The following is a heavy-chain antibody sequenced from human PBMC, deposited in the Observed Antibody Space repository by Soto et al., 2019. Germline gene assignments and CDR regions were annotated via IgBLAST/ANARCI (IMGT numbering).Heavy chain of an antibody. J-gene: IGHJ4*02. CDR2: IWSDGNNR. CDR1: GFMFSNHG. CDR3: VRGDNWNDEASDY. V-gene: IGHV3-33*01. D-gene: IGHD1-20*01. Sequence: QVQLVESGGGVVQPGRSLRLSCAASGFMFSNHGMHWVRQAPGKGLEWVAVIWSDGNNRYYADSVKGRFTISRDNSKNTVYLTMNSVRAADTAVYYCVRGDNWNDEASDYWGQGTLVTVSS.